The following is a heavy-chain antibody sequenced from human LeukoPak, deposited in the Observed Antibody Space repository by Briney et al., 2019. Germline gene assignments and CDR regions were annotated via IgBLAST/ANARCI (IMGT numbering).Heavy chain of an antibody. J-gene: IGHJ2*01. CDR2: SYYSGST. CDR3: TRHSVEIVVVPASICSTSKNWYFDL. D-gene: IGHD2-2*01. Sequence: ASETLSLTCTVSGGSISSSSYYWGWIRQPPGKGLEWIGSSYYSGSTYYNPSLKSRGSISVDTSKNQFSLKLTSVTAAHTAVFYCTRHSVEIVVVPASICSTSKNWYFDLWGRGTLVTVSS. V-gene: IGHV4-39*07. CDR1: GGSISSSSYY.